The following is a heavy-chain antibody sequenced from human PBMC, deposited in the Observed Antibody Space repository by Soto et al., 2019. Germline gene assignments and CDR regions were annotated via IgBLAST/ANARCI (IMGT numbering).Heavy chain of an antibody. CDR1: GFTFSSYS. CDR3: ARPAQVWSGYYNY. CDR2: ISSSSSYI. V-gene: IGHV3-21*01. J-gene: IGHJ4*02. Sequence: EVQLVESGGGLVKPGGSLRLSCAASGFTFSSYSMNWVRQAPGKALEWVSSISSSSSYIYYADSVKGRFTISRDNAKNSLYLQMNSLRAEDTAVYYCARPAQVWSGYYNYWGQGTLVTVSS. D-gene: IGHD3-3*01.